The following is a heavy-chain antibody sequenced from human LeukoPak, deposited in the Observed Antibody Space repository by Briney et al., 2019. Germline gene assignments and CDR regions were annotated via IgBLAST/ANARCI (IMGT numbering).Heavy chain of an antibody. CDR1: GDSISSYY. CDR2: IYYSGST. CDR3: ARGQYGSGSYYYGPEPYYYYYMDV. Sequence: SETLSLTCTVSGDSISSYYWSWIRQPPGKGLEWIGYIYYSGSTNYNPSLKSRVTISVDTSKNQFSLKLSSVTAADTAVYYCARGQYGSGSYYYGPEPYYYYYMDVWGKGTTVTISS. V-gene: IGHV4-59*01. J-gene: IGHJ6*03. D-gene: IGHD3-10*01.